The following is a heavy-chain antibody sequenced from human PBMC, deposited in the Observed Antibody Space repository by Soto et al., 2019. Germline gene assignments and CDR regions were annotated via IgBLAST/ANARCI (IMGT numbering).Heavy chain of an antibody. J-gene: IGHJ4*02. CDR1: GYTFTGYY. CDR3: ARGYSGRRVTTHGY. Sequence: ASVKVSCKASGYTFTGYYMHWVRQAPGQGLEWMGRINPNSGGTNYAQKFQGWVTMTRDTSISTAYMELSRLRSDDTAVYYCARGYSGRRVTTHGYSGQGSLVIVSS. D-gene: IGHD4-17*01. CDR2: INPNSGGT. V-gene: IGHV1-2*04.